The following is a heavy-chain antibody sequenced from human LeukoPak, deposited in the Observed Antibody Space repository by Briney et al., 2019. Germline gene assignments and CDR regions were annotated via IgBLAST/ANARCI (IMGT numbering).Heavy chain of an antibody. J-gene: IGHJ6*02. CDR3: AKDLTYYYGMDV. D-gene: IGHD3-16*01. Sequence: PGGSLRLSCAASGFTFSSYGMHWVRQAPGKGLEWVAVISYDGSNKYYADSVKGRFTISRDNSKNTLYLQMNSLRAEDTAVYYCAKDLTYYYGMDVWGQGTTATVSS. CDR2: ISYDGSNK. V-gene: IGHV3-30*18. CDR1: GFTFSSYG.